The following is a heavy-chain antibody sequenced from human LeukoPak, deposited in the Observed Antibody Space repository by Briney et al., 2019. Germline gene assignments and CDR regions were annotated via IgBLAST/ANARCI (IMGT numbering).Heavy chain of an antibody. CDR2: VSYTGRT. CDR1: GVSLSGHY. V-gene: IGHV4-59*11. D-gene: IGHD3-22*01. CDR3: ARLLDNDISGDPDTFDV. J-gene: IGHJ3*01. Sequence: SETLSLTCTVSGVSLSGHYWSWIRQPPGKRLEWIGYVSYTGRTKYNPSLQSRVTISIDTSKSQFSVKLTSVTSADTAVYSCARLLDNDISGDPDTFDVWGQGTTVIVSS.